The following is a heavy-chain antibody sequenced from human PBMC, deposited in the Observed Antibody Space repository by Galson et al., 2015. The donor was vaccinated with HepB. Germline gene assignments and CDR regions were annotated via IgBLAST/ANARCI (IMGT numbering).Heavy chain of an antibody. J-gene: IGHJ4*02. Sequence: SLRLSCAASGFTFSSYAMHWVRQAPGKGLEWVAVISHDGSNKYYADSVKGRFTISRDNSKNTLSLQMDSLRAEDTAVYHCARDRGENAPIDYWGQGILVTVSS. V-gene: IGHV3-30-3*01. CDR2: ISHDGSNK. CDR1: GFTFSSYA. CDR3: ARDRGENAPIDY. D-gene: IGHD2-21*01.